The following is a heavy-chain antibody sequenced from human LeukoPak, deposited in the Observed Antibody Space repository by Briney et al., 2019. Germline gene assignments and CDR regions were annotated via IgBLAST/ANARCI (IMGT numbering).Heavy chain of an antibody. D-gene: IGHD4-11*01. Sequence: SETLSLTCSVSDDSITMYYWTWIRQPPGKGLEWIGYVDHTGSTNFNPSLNGRVSISRDTSKNLFSLRLRSVTAAGTAVYFCARGRVSSSTWYSTYYYYFYMDVWGKGTTVTVSS. CDR2: VDHTGST. CDR3: ARGRVSSSTWYSTYYYYFYMDV. V-gene: IGHV4-59*01. CDR1: DDSITMYY. J-gene: IGHJ6*03.